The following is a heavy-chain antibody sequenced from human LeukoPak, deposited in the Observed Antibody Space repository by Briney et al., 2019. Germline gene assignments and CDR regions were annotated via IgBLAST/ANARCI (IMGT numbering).Heavy chain of an antibody. Sequence: GGSLRLSCAASGFIFSNYGMSWVRQAPGKGLEWVSSISFSSTHIYYADSIQGRFTISRDNAENSLYLQMNSLRAEDTAVYYCARGGSYGYGYFDYWGQGTLVTVSS. CDR1: GFIFSNYG. V-gene: IGHV3-21*04. CDR2: ISFSSTHI. J-gene: IGHJ4*02. D-gene: IGHD5-18*01. CDR3: ARGGSYGYGYFDY.